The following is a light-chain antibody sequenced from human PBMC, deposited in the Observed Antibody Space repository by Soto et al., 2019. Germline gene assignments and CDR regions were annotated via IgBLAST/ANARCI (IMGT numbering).Light chain of an antibody. CDR2: KAS. Sequence: DIQMTQSPSTVSASVGDRVTITCRASQSVTIWLAWYQQKPGKAPNLLIYKASSLESGVPSRFSGSGSGTEFTLTISSLQPDDFATYYCQQYNSYAGTFGQGTKLEIK. V-gene: IGKV1-5*03. CDR1: QSVTIW. CDR3: QQYNSYAGT. J-gene: IGKJ2*01.